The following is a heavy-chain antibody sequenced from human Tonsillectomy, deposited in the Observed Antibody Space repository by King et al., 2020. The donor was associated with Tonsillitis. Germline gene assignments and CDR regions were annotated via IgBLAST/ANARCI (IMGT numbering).Heavy chain of an antibody. CDR3: ARRRYYDSSGYYKGAFDI. CDR2: IYYSGST. V-gene: IGHV4-39*01. D-gene: IGHD3-22*01. Sequence: LQLQESGPGLVKPSETLSLTCTVSGGSISSSSYYWGWIRQPPGEGLEWIGSIYYSGSTYYHPSLKSRVTISVDTSKNQFSLKLSSVTAADTAVYYCARRRYYDSSGYYKGAFDIWGQGTMVTVSS. CDR1: GGSISSSSYY. J-gene: IGHJ3*02.